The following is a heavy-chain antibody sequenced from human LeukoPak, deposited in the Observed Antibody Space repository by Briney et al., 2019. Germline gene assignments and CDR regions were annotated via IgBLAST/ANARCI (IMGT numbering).Heavy chain of an antibody. Sequence: PGGSLRLSCAASGFTFSSYGMHWVRQAPGKGLEWVAFIRYDGSNKYYADSVKGRFTISRDNVKNSLYLQMNSLRAEDTALYYCARAPGVRYYYYMDVWGKGTTVTVSS. V-gene: IGHV3-30*02. CDR3: ARAPGVRYYYYMDV. D-gene: IGHD2-8*01. CDR1: GFTFSSYG. CDR2: IRYDGSNK. J-gene: IGHJ6*03.